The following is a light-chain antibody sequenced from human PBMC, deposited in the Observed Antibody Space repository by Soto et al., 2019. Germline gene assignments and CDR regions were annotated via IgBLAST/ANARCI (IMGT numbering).Light chain of an antibody. J-gene: IGLJ1*01. Sequence: QSALTQPASVSGSPGQSITISCAGTNTDVGGYNYVSWYQQHPGKAPKLLISEVSNRPSGISSRFSGSKSGNTASLTISGLQAEDEADYYCSSDTATTTFVFGTGTKLTVL. CDR3: SSDTATTTFV. V-gene: IGLV2-14*01. CDR2: EVS. CDR1: NTDVGGYNY.